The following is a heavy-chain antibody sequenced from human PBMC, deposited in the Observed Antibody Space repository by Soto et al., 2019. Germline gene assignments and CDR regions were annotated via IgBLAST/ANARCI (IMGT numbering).Heavy chain of an antibody. CDR2: ISSDGTTT. V-gene: IGHV3-30*18. CDR1: GIDLENYG. D-gene: IGHD5-18*01. Sequence: QVQLVESGGGVVHPGRSLRLSCVASGIDLENYGIHWVRQAPGEGLEWVAVISSDGTTTSYIDSVRGRFTISRDNSRSTVFLRMNSLRREDPAMYYCVKDGGGVRYNYNIRGDSWGQGTQVTVSS. J-gene: IGHJ4*02. CDR3: VKDGGGVRYNYNIRGDS.